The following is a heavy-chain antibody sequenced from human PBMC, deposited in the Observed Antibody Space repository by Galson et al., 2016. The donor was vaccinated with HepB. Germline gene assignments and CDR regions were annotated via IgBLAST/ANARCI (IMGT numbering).Heavy chain of an antibody. CDR3: ARGKAVTGSDPLDP. Sequence: SLRLSCAASGFTVSSTFMTWVRQAPGKGLEWVSVIYRGDSTNYADSVKGRFTISRDNSKNTLDLQMNSLRVEDTAVYYCARGKAVTGSDPLDPWGQGTLVTVSS. D-gene: IGHD6-19*01. CDR2: IYRGDST. CDR1: GFTVSSTF. V-gene: IGHV3-53*01. J-gene: IGHJ5*02.